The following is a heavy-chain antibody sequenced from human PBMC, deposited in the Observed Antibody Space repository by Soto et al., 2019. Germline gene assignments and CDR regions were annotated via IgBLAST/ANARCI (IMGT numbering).Heavy chain of an antibody. J-gene: IGHJ6*02. CDR3: AKEIGDILTGWYYGMDV. D-gene: IGHD3-9*01. CDR1: GFTFSSYG. Sequence: ESGGGVVQPGRSLRLSCAASGFTFSSYGMHWVRQAPGKGLEWVAVISYDGSNKYYADSVKGRFTISRDNSKNTLYLQMNSLRAEDTAVYYCAKEIGDILTGWYYGMDVWGQGTTVTVSS. CDR2: ISYDGSNK. V-gene: IGHV3-30*18.